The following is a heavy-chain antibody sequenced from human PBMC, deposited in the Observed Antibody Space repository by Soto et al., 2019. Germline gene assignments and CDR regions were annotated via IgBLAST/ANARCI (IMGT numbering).Heavy chain of an antibody. CDR3: ARRDLGSGRNCEFGAPAFAY. CDR1: GFTFSNYD. CDR2: VSSSGRST. J-gene: IGHJ4*02. D-gene: IGHD2-15*01. V-gene: IGHV3-23*01. Sequence: EVQLLESGGDLVQPGGSLRLSCAASGFTFSNYDMSWVRQAPGKGLEWVSSVSSSGRSTSYADSVQGLFTISRANSKNTLYLQMSSLGAADRAVYHRARRDLGSGRNCEFGAPAFAYWGQGNLVTVTS.